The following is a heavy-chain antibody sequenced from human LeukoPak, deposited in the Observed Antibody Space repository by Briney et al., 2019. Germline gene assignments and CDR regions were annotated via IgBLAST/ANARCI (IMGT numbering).Heavy chain of an antibody. CDR2: IYYSEST. CDR3: ARDLSPYYDSSGYYLADAFAI. V-gene: IGHV4-59*12. CDR1: GGSISSYY. J-gene: IGHJ3*02. D-gene: IGHD3-22*01. Sequence: SETLSLTCTVSGGSISSYYWSWIRQPPGKAREWIGYIYYSESTNYNPSLKSRVTISVDTSKNQFSLKLSSVTAADTAVYYCARDLSPYYDSSGYYLADAFAIWGQGTMVTVSS.